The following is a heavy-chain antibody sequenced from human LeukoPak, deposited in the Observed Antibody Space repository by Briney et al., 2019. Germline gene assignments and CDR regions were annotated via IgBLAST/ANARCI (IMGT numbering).Heavy chain of an antibody. Sequence: SETLSLTCAVYGGSFSGYYWSWIRQPPGKGLEWIGEINHSGSTNYNPSLKSRVTISVDTSKNQFSLKLSSVAAADTAVYYCARDAGRNYYDSSGYYPSFDYWGQGTLVTVSS. V-gene: IGHV4-34*01. CDR3: ARDAGRNYYDSSGYYPSFDY. CDR2: INHSGST. J-gene: IGHJ4*02. CDR1: GGSFSGYY. D-gene: IGHD3-22*01.